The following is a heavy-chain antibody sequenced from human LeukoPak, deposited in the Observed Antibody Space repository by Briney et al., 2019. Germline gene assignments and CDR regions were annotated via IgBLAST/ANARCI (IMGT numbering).Heavy chain of an antibody. CDR1: GFTFSEYY. D-gene: IGHD1-26*01. V-gene: IGHV3-53*01. CDR3: AGVWELSFDP. CDR2: RYSGGSR. J-gene: IGHJ5*02. Sequence: PGGSLRLSCAVSGFTFSEYYMSWIRQAPGKGLECVAVRYSGGSRPYAESVKGRFIITRDNSKNMLYLQMNSLRAEDTALYYCAGVWELSFDPWGQGTLVTVSS.